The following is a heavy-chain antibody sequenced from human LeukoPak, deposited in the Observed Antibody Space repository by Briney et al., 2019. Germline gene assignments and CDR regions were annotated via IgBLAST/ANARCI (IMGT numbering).Heavy chain of an antibody. J-gene: IGHJ4*02. CDR3: ARRYCGGDCYIDY. CDR2: IGSSGSTI. CDR1: GFIFSSYE. D-gene: IGHD2-21*02. Sequence: GGSLRLSCAGSGFIFSSYEMNWVRQAPGKGLEWISYIGSSGSTIYYADSVKGRFTISRDNARKSLYLQMNSLRAEDTAVYYCARRYCGGDCYIDYWGRGTLVTVSS. V-gene: IGHV3-48*03.